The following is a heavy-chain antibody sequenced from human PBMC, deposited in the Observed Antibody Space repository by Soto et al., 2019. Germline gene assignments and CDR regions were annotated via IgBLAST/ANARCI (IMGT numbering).Heavy chain of an antibody. V-gene: IGHV3-30*18. CDR3: AKGTGGITMVRGVITPYYYYGMDV. D-gene: IGHD3-10*01. J-gene: IGHJ6*02. CDR1: GFTFSSYG. CDR2: ISYDGSNK. Sequence: GGSLRLSCAASGFTFSSYGMHWVRQAPGKGLEWVAVISYDGSNKYYADSVKGRFTISRDNSKNTLYLQMNSLRAEDTAVYYCAKGTGGITMVRGVITPYYYYGMDVWGQGTTVTVSS.